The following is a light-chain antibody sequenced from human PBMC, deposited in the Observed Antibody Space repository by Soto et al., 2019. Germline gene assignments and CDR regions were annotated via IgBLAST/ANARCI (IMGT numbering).Light chain of an antibody. Sequence: IEVTQSPSSLSASVGNRVTITCQASQNINNYLNWYQQKPGRAPKLLIYDASHLEAGVPSRFRGSGSGTDFTFTISRLKPEDIATYYCQQYENLPTFGQGTRLEIK. V-gene: IGKV1-33*01. J-gene: IGKJ5*01. CDR2: DAS. CDR1: QNINNY. CDR3: QQYENLPT.